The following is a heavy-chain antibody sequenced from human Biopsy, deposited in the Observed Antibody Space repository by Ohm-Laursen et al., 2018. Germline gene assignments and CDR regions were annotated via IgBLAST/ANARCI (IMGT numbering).Heavy chain of an antibody. J-gene: IGHJ6*02. D-gene: IGHD2-21*01. CDR3: AIDRVPRRGVMPVYYYGMDV. CDR1: GDSISSYY. CDR2: VYYTGST. V-gene: IGHV4-59*01. Sequence: SDTLSLTCTVSGDSISSYYWSWIRQPPGKGLQWIGYVYYTGSTDYNPSLQSRVTISVDTSKNHFSLRLRSVTPADTAIYYCAIDRVPRRGVMPVYYYGMDVWGQGSTVTVSS.